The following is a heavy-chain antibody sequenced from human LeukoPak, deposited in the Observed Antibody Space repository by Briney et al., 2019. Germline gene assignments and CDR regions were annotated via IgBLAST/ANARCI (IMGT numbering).Heavy chain of an antibody. J-gene: IGHJ4*02. V-gene: IGHV3-30*03. D-gene: IGHD7-27*01. CDR3: ARDNNWGSTHS. Sequence: QTGGSLRLSCTASGFTFSSYGMHWVRQAPGKGLEWVAVISYDASMKYYADFVEGRFTISRDNSKNTLFLQMSSLRAEDTAVYYCARDNNWGSTHSWGQGTLVTVSS. CDR2: ISYDASMK. CDR1: GFTFSSYG.